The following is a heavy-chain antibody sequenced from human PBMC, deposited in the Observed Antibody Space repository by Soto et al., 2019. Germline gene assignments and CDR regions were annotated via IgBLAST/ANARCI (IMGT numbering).Heavy chain of an antibody. J-gene: IGHJ6*02. CDR1: GFTFTNHG. Sequence: QVQLVESGGGVVQPGRSLRLSCAASGFTFTNHGMHWVRQATDKGLEWVAVVSYERSHEYYADSVKGRFTISRDNSKKTVYLQMDSLRAEDTAVYYWAKASGVFLFFWELGGMDVWGQGTTVTVSS. V-gene: IGHV3-30*18. D-gene: IGHD3-10*01. CDR2: VSYERSHE. CDR3: AKASGVFLFFWELGGMDV.